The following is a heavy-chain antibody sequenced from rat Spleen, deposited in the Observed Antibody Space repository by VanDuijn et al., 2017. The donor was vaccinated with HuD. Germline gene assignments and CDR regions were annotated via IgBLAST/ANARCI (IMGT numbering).Heavy chain of an antibody. D-gene: IGHD1-5*01. V-gene: IGHV5-22*01. Sequence: EVQLVESGGGLVQPGRSLKLSCAASGFTFSNYDMAWVRQAPKQGLVWVASISYEGSSTYYRDTEKGRFTISRYNAKSTLYLQMNSLRSEDTATYYCARHGGTTDYFDYWGQGVMVTVSS. CDR2: ISYEGSST. J-gene: IGHJ2*01. CDR3: ARHGGTTDYFDY. CDR1: GFTFSNYD.